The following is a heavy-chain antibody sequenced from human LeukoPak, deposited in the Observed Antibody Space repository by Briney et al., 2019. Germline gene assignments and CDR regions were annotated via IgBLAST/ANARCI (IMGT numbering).Heavy chain of an antibody. CDR1: GGSISDYY. CDR3: ARLPITGTTGFFYYGMDV. CDR2: IYYSGST. Sequence: PSETLSLTCTVSGGSISDYYWTWIRQPPGKGLEWIGYIYYSGSTNYNPSLKTRVTISIDTSKNHFSLNLSSVTAADTAMHYCARLPITGTTGFFYYGMDVWGQGTMVTVSS. J-gene: IGHJ6*02. D-gene: IGHD1-7*01. V-gene: IGHV4-59*08.